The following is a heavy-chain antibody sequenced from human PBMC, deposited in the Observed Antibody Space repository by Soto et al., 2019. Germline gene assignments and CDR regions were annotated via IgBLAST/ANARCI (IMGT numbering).Heavy chain of an antibody. CDR1: GGSISSYY. CDR3: ARDPYDFWSDLERGEKTWDY. V-gene: IGHV4-4*07. D-gene: IGHD3-3*01. J-gene: IGHJ4*02. CDR2: IYTSGST. Sequence: PSETLSLTCTVSGGSISSYYWSWIRQPAGKGLEWIGRIYTSGSTNYNPSLKSRVTMSVDTSKNQFSLKLSSVTVADTAVYYCARDPYDFWSDLERGEKTWDYWGQGTLVTVSS.